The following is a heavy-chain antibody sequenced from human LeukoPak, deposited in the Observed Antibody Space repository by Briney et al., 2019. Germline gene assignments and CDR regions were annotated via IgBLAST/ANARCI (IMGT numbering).Heavy chain of an antibody. V-gene: IGHV4-30-2*01. CDR1: GGSISSGGYS. CDR3: ASGEVLNDPSFDY. D-gene: IGHD1-1*01. Sequence: KTSQTLSLTCAVSGGSISSGGYSWSWIRQPPGKGLEWIGYIYHSGSTYYNPSLKSRVTISVDRSKNQFSLKLSSVTAADTAVYYCASGEVLNDPSFDYWGQGTLVTVSS. J-gene: IGHJ4*02. CDR2: IYHSGST.